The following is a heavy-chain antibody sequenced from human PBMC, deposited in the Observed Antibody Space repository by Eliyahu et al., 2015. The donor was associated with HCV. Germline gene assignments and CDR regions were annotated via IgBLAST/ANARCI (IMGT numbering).Heavy chain of an antibody. V-gene: IGHV3-7*03. D-gene: IGHD5-24*01. Sequence: EVQLVESGGGLVQPGGSLRLSCAASGFTFSSYWMSWVRQAPGKGLEWVANIKQDGSEKYYVDSVKGRFTISRDNAKNSLYLQMNSLRAEDTAVYYCAREGSRDGYNLGGYWGQGTLVTVSS. J-gene: IGHJ4*02. CDR3: AREGSRDGYNLGGY. CDR2: IKQDGSEK. CDR1: GFTFSSYW.